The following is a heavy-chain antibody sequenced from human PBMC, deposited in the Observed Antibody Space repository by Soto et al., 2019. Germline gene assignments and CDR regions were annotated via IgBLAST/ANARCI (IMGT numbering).Heavy chain of an antibody. D-gene: IGHD6-19*01. CDR1: GFTLDDYA. V-gene: IGHV3-9*01. CDR2: IIWNSGSI. CDR3: ANELTISGFDI. J-gene: IGHJ3*02. Sequence: EVQLVESGGGLVQPGRSLRLSCAASGFTLDDYAMHWVRQAPGKGLEWVSSIIWNSGSIGYADSVKGRFTISRNNAKNYLNLQMNSQRAEDTALYICANELTISGFDIWGQGTMVTVSS.